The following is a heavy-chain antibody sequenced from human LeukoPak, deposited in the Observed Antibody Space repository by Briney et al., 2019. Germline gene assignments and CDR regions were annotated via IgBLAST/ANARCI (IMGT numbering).Heavy chain of an antibody. CDR2: IYTSGST. J-gene: IGHJ4*02. V-gene: IGHV4-4*09. Sequence: SETLSFTCTVSGGPISSYYWSWIRQPPGKGLEWIGYIYTSGSTNYNPSLKSRVTISVDTSKNQFSLKLSSVTAADTAVYYCAKQDGYSSGWPFDYWGQGTLVTVSS. CDR3: AKQDGYSSGWPFDY. CDR1: GGPISSYY. D-gene: IGHD6-19*01.